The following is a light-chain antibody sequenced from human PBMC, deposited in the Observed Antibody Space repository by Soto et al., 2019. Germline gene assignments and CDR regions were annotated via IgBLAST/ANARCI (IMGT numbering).Light chain of an antibody. CDR1: QSVSGW. CDR3: QNYNDYSYT. Sequence: DIQMTQSPSTLSASVGDRVAITCRASQSVSGWLAWYQQKPGKVPKLLIYQASTLEDGVPSRFSGSGSGTEFTLNISSLQPDDYATYYCQNYNDYSYTFGPGTNLEIK. V-gene: IGKV1-5*03. CDR2: QAS. J-gene: IGKJ2*01.